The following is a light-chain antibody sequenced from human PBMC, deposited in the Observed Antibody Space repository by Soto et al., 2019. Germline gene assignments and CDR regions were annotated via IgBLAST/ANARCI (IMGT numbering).Light chain of an antibody. Sequence: DIQMTHSPSTLSASVVDRVTITFRASQTISDWLAWYQQKPGNAPKLLIYDASTLESGVPSRFSGSGSGIEFTLTISSLQPDDFATYYCKHYNSYGKFGQGTKVDIK. J-gene: IGKJ1*01. CDR3: KHYNSYGK. V-gene: IGKV1-5*01. CDR2: DAS. CDR1: QTISDW.